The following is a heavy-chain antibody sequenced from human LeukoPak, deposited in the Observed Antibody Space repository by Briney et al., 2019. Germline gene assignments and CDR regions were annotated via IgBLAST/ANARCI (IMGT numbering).Heavy chain of an antibody. Sequence: SETPSLTCTVSGGSISSYYWSWIRQPPGKGLEWIGYIYYSGSTNYNPSLKSRVTISVDTSKNQFSLKLSSVTAADTAVYYCARSAFRYDYVWGSYRPDQFDYWGQGTLVTVSS. CDR3: ARSAFRYDYVWGSYRPDQFDY. J-gene: IGHJ4*02. CDR1: GGSISSYY. D-gene: IGHD3-16*02. V-gene: IGHV4-59*08. CDR2: IYYSGST.